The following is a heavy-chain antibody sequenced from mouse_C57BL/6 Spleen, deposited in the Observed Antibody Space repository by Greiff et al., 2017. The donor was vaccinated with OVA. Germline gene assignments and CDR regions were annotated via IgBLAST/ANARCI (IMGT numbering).Heavy chain of an antibody. CDR2: IDPSDSYT. CDR3: ARRDSSGYFDY. J-gene: IGHJ2*01. D-gene: IGHD3-2*02. V-gene: IGHV1-50*01. Sequence: QVQLQQSGAELVKPGASVKLSCKASGYTFTSYWMPWVKQRPGQGLEWIGEIDPSDSYTNYNQKFKGKATLTVDTSSSTAYMQLSSLTSEDSAVYYCARRDSSGYFDYWGQGTTLTVSS. CDR1: GYTFTSYW.